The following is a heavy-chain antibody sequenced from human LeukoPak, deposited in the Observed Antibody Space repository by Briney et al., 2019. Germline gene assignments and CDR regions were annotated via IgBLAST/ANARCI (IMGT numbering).Heavy chain of an antibody. CDR1: GFTFSSYA. V-gene: IGHV3-23*01. J-gene: IGHJ4*02. CDR3: AKLPYPTAFTIFGVVILTYYFDY. CDR2: ISGSGGST. D-gene: IGHD3-3*01. Sequence: PGGSLRLSCAASGFTFSSYAMSWVRQAPGKGLEWVSAISGSGGSTYYADSVKGRFTISRDNSKNTLYLQMNSLRAEDTAVYYCAKLPYPTAFTIFGVVILTYYFDYWGQGTLVTVSS.